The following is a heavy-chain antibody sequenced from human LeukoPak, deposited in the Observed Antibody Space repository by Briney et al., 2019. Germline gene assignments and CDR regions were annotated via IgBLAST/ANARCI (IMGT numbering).Heavy chain of an antibody. D-gene: IGHD6-6*01. CDR1: GFTFSSYG. Sequence: GGSLRLSCAASGFTFSSYGMHWVRQAPGKGLEWVAFIRYDGSNKYYADSVKGRFTISRDNSKSTLYLQMHSLRVEDTAVYYCAGNHSSSSPFDYWGQGTLVTVSS. CDR2: IRYDGSNK. CDR3: AGNHSSSSPFDY. V-gene: IGHV3-30*02. J-gene: IGHJ4*02.